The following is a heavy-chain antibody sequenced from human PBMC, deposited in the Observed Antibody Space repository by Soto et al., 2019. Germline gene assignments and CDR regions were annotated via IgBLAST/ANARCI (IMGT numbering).Heavy chain of an antibody. Sequence: QLQLQESGPGLVKPSETLSLTCTVSGGSISSSSYYWGWIRQPPGKGLEWIGSIYYSGSTYYNPSLKSRVTISVDTSKNQFSLKLSSVTAADTAVYYCATYYYGSGSYAYFDYWGQGTLVTVSS. CDR2: IYYSGST. CDR3: ATYYYGSGSYAYFDY. V-gene: IGHV4-39*01. J-gene: IGHJ4*02. CDR1: GGSISSSSYY. D-gene: IGHD3-10*01.